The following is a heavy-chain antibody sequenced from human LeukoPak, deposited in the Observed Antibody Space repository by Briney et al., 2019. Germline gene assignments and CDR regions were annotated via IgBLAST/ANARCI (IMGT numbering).Heavy chain of an antibody. CDR2: ISYDGSNK. Sequence: GGPLRLSCAASGFTFSSYAMHWVRQAPGKGLEWVAVISYDGSNKYYADSVKGRFTISRDNSKNTLYLQMNSLRAEDTAVYYCARARLQRTYYFDYWGQGTLVTVSS. CDR3: ARARLQRTYYFDY. D-gene: IGHD4-4*01. V-gene: IGHV3-30-3*01. J-gene: IGHJ4*02. CDR1: GFTFSSYA.